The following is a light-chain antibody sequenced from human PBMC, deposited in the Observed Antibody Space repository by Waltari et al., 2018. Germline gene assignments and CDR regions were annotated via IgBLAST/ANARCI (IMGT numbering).Light chain of an antibody. J-gene: IGLJ1*01. CDR1: SSDVGSYNL. Sequence: QSALTQPASVSGSPGQSITISCTGTSSDVGSYNLVSWYQQRPGKAPKLMIYEVNKRPSGVSNRFSGSRSGNTASLTLSGLRAENEADYYCCSFAGTTTYYVFGTGTQVTVL. CDR3: CSFAGTTTYYV. V-gene: IGLV2-23*02. CDR2: EVN.